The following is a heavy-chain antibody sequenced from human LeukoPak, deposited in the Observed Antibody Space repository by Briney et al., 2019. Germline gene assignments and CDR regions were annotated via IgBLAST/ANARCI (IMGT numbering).Heavy chain of an antibody. V-gene: IGHV3-23*01. CDR2: ISGSGGT. D-gene: IGHD6-19*01. Sequence: PGGSLRLSCAASGFTFSNAWMSWVRQAPGKGLEWVSGISGSGGTYYADSVKGRFTISRDNSKNTLYLQMNSLRAEDTAVYYCAKAVAGYWYFDLWGRGTLVTVSS. CDR3: AKAVAGYWYFDL. J-gene: IGHJ2*01. CDR1: GFTFSNAW.